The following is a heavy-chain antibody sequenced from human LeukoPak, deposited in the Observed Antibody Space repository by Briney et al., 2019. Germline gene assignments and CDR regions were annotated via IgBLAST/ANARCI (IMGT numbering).Heavy chain of an antibody. V-gene: IGHV1-69*13. CDR3: ARDRESTVTTFDY. J-gene: IGHJ4*02. D-gene: IGHD4-17*01. CDR2: IIPIFGTA. CDR1: GGTFSSYA. Sequence: AASVKVSCKASGGTFSSYAISWVRQAPGQGLEWMGGIIPIFGTANYAQKFQGRVTITADESTSTAYMELSSLRSEDTAVYYCARDRESTVTTFDYWGQGTLVTVSS.